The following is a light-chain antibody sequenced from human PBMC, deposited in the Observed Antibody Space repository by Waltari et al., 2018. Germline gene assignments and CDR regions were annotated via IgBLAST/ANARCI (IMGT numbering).Light chain of an antibody. CDR3: SSYAGNNVV. J-gene: IGLJ2*01. Sequence: QSALTQPPSASGSPGQSVSISCTGTSSDVGGYKYVSWYQQHPGQAPKLLIYEVSKRPSGVPDRFSGSKSGNTVSLTVSGLQVEDEAGYYCSSYAGNNVVFGGGTKLTVL. V-gene: IGLV2-8*01. CDR2: EVS. CDR1: SSDVGGYKY.